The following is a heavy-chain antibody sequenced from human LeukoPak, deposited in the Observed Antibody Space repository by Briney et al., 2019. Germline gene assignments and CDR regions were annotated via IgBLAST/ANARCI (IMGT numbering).Heavy chain of an antibody. Sequence: ASVKVSCTASGYTFTSYYMHWVRQAPGQGLEWMGIINPSGGSTSYAQKFQGRVTMTRDTSTSTVYMELSSLRSEDTAVYHCASDEIAVAGFDYWGQGTLVTVSS. V-gene: IGHV1-46*01. CDR3: ASDEIAVAGFDY. CDR1: GYTFTSYY. J-gene: IGHJ4*02. D-gene: IGHD6-19*01. CDR2: INPSGGST.